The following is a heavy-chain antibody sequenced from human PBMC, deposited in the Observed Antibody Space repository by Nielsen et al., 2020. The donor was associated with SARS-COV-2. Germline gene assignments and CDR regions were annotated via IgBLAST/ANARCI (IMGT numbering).Heavy chain of an antibody. CDR3: ARDYRGPTTLHHNWFDP. Sequence: GGSLRLSCAASGFTVSSNYMSWVRQAPGKGLEWVSVIYSGGSTYYADSVKGRFTISRDNSKNSLYLQMNSLRAEDTAVYYCARDYRGPTTLHHNWFDPWGQGTLVTVSS. CDR1: GFTVSSNY. V-gene: IGHV3-53*01. CDR2: IYSGGST. J-gene: IGHJ5*02. D-gene: IGHD3-16*02.